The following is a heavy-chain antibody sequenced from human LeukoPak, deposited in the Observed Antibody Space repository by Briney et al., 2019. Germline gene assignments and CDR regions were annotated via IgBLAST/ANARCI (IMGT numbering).Heavy chain of an antibody. CDR1: GDSLTGYY. D-gene: IGHD3-22*01. V-gene: IGHV4-39*07. CDR3: AGWLLRESY. J-gene: IGHJ4*02. CDR2: IYYTGNT. Sequence: SETLSLTCTVSGDSLTGYYWGWIRQPPGKGLEWIGNIYYTGNTYYNPSLKSRVTISLDTSKNQFSLKVISMTAADTAVYYCAGWLLRESYWGQGTLVTVSS.